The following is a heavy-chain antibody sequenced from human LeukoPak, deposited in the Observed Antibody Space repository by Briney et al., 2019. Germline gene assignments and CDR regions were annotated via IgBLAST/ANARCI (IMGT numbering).Heavy chain of an antibody. D-gene: IGHD3-3*01. CDR2: IYYSGST. Sequence: SETLSLTCTVSGGSISSSSYYWGWFRQPPGKGLEWIGSIYYSGSTYYNPSLKSRVTISVDTSKNQFSLKLSSVTAADTAVYYCARDDFWSGNFDYWGQGTLVTVSS. V-gene: IGHV4-39*02. CDR1: GGSISSSSYY. J-gene: IGHJ4*02. CDR3: ARDDFWSGNFDY.